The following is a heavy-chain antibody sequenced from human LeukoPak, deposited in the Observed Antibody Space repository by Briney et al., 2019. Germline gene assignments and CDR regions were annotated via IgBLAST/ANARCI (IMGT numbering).Heavy chain of an antibody. J-gene: IGHJ4*02. CDR3: ARALTYYYDSSGYLEY. CDR2: IIPIFGTA. Sequence: ASVKVSCKASGCTFSSYAISWVRQAPGQGLEWMGRIIPIFGTANYAQKFQGRVTITTDESTSTAYMELSSLRSEDTAVYYCARALTYYYDSSGYLEYWGQGTLVTVSS. D-gene: IGHD3-22*01. V-gene: IGHV1-69*05. CDR1: GCTFSSYA.